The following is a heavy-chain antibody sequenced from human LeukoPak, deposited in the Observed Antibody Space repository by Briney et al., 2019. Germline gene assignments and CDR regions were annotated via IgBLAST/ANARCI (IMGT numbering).Heavy chain of an antibody. D-gene: IGHD1-1*01. V-gene: IGHV3-53*05. CDR2: IYSGGST. CDR3: ARDVDWNYFDY. Sequence: GGSLRLSCAASGFTVSSNYMSWVRQAPGKGLEWVSVIYSGGSTYYADSVKGRFTISRDNSKNTLYLQMNSLRAEDTAVYYCARDVDWNYFDYWGQGTLVTVSS. CDR1: GFTVSSNY. J-gene: IGHJ4*02.